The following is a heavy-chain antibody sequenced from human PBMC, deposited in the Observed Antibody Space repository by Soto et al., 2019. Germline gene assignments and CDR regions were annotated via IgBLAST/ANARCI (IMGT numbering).Heavy chain of an antibody. V-gene: IGHV1-69*13. Sequence: SVKVSCKASGGTFSSYAISWVRQAPGQGLEWMGGIIPIFGTANYAQKFQGRVTITADESTSTAYMELSSLRSEDTAVYYCARAGATETPSYYSYYGMDVWGQGTTVTVSS. J-gene: IGHJ6*02. CDR1: GGTFSSYA. CDR2: IIPIFGTA. D-gene: IGHD4-4*01. CDR3: ARAGATETPSYYSYYGMDV.